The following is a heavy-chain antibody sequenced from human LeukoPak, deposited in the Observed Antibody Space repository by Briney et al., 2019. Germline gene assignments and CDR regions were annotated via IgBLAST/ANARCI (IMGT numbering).Heavy chain of an antibody. CDR1: GFTFSSYS. Sequence: GGSLRLSCAASGFTFSSYSMNWVRQAPGKGLEWVSSISGSSTYIYYADSVQGRFTISRDNAKNSLYLQMNSLRAEDTAVYYCARDLEIGSSSYYFDYWGQGTLVTVSS. V-gene: IGHV3-21*01. J-gene: IGHJ4*02. CDR3: ARDLEIGSSSYYFDY. CDR2: ISGSSTYI. D-gene: IGHD3-3*01.